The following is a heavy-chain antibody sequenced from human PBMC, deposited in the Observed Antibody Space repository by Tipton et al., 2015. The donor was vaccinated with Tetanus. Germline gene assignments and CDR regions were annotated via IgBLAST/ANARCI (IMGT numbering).Heavy chain of an antibody. CDR1: GGSFSGYY. Sequence: SLTCAVYGGSFSGYYWSWIRQPPGKGLEWIGEINHSGSTNYNPSLKSRVTISVDTSKNQFSLKLSSVTAADTAVYYCARGSIAARGYYYYGMDVWGQGTTVTVSS. CDR3: ARGSIAARGYYYYGMDV. D-gene: IGHD6-6*01. J-gene: IGHJ6*02. CDR2: INHSGST. V-gene: IGHV4-34*01.